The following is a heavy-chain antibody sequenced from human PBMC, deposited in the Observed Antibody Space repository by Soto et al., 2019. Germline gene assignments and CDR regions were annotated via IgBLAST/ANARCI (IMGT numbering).Heavy chain of an antibody. CDR3: VSDAPPDDY. CDR1: GFTFSSYS. CDR2: ISSSSNTI. J-gene: IGHJ4*02. V-gene: IGHV3-48*01. Sequence: EVQLVESGGGLVQPGGSLRLSCAASGFTFSSYSMNWVRQAPGKGLEWASYISSSSNTIYYADSVKGRFTISRDKAKNSLYLQMNSLRAEDTGVYYCVSDAPPDDYWGQGTLGTVST.